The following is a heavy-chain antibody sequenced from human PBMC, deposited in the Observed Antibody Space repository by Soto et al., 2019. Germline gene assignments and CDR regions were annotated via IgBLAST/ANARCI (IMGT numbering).Heavy chain of an antibody. CDR2: ISYEGSHT. D-gene: IGHD2-15*01. CDR1: GFIFSSYG. Sequence: QVQLVESGGGVVQPGRSLRLSCAASGFIFSSYGMHWVRQAPGKGLEWVAVISYEGSHTYYADSVKGRFTITRDNSKKTLYLQMNSLRPEDTAVYYCAKEVHCGGGSCSWSEGFDYWGQGTLVTVSS. CDR3: AKEVHCGGGSCSWSEGFDY. J-gene: IGHJ4*02. V-gene: IGHV3-30*18.